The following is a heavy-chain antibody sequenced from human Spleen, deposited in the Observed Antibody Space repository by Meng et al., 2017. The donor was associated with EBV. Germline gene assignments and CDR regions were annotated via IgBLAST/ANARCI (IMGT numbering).Heavy chain of an antibody. D-gene: IGHD6-13*01. J-gene: IGHJ4*02. CDR3: ARSGSSPSPIDY. V-gene: IGHV4-4*02. CDR1: GGSISSAYW. Sequence: QRHLQESGPGLGKPSGTRSLTCVVSGGSISSAYWGSWVRQSPEKGLEWIGEIFHSGSTNYNPSLKSRVSISLDRSKSQSALKLTSMTAADTAVYYCARSGSSPSPIDYWGQGTLVTVSS. CDR2: IFHSGST.